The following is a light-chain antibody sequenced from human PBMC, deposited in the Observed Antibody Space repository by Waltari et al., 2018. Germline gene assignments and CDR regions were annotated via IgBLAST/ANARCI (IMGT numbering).Light chain of an antibody. CDR3: HQRSNWPLT. Sequence: IVLTQSPATLSLSPGDRATLSCRASQSVTTDLAWYQQRRGQAPRLLIYDASARATGIPARFSGSGSGTDFTLTISGLEPEDFAVYYCHQRSNWPLTFGPGTKVDFK. CDR1: QSVTTD. CDR2: DAS. J-gene: IGKJ3*01. V-gene: IGKV3-11*01.